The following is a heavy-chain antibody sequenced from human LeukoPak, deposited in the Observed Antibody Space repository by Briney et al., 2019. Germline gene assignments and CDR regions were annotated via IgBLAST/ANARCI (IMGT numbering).Heavy chain of an antibody. D-gene: IGHD2/OR15-2a*01. J-gene: IGHJ5*02. V-gene: IGHV4-34*01. CDR3: ARGRPLSSWDTARKWFDP. CDR1: GGSFSGYY. Sequence: SETLSLTCAVYGGSFSGYYWSWIRQPPGKGLEWIGEINHSGGTNYNPSLKSRVTISVDTSKNQFSLKLSSVTAADTAVHYCARGRPLSSWDTARKWFDPWGQGTLVTVSS. CDR2: INHSGGT.